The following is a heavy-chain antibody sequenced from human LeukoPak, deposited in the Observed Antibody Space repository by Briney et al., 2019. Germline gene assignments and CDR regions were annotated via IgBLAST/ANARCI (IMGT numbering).Heavy chain of an antibody. V-gene: IGHV3-23*01. J-gene: IGHJ6*02. CDR2: ISGSGGTT. CDR1: GFNFNSHG. Sequence: PGGSLRLSCAASGFNFNSHGMHWVRQAPGKGLEWVSAISGSGGTTFYADSVKGRFTISRDNSKNTLYMQVNSLRAEDTAVYYCAKAGGDYYYYYAMDVWGQGTTVTVSS. CDR3: AKAGGDYYYYYAMDV. D-gene: IGHD2-21*02.